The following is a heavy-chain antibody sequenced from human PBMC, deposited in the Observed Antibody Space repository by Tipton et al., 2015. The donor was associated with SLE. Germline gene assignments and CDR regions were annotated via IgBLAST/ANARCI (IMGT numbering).Heavy chain of an antibody. Sequence: TLSLTCIVSGGSISSTSYYWGWIRQPPGKGLEYIGSIYYTGTTYNNPSLKSRVTISLDTSKNQFSLKLSSVTAADTAVYYCASLHAAAGLDYWGQGTLVTVSS. V-gene: IGHV4-39*01. CDR1: GGSISSTSYY. D-gene: IGHD6-13*01. J-gene: IGHJ4*02. CDR2: IYYTGTT. CDR3: ASLHAAAGLDY.